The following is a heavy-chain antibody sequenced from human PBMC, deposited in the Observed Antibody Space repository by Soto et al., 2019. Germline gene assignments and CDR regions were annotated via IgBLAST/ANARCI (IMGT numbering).Heavy chain of an antibody. J-gene: IGHJ4*02. D-gene: IGHD4-17*01. CDR2: IYYSGST. Sequence: SETLSLTCTVSGASVSSYYWSWIRQSPGKGLEWIGYIYYSGSTKYKPSLKSRVTISVDTSKNQFSLKVNSATAADTAVYYCARHSNRTYGLYYFDYWGLGALVTVSS. V-gene: IGHV4-59*08. CDR3: ARHSNRTYGLYYFDY. CDR1: GASVSSYY.